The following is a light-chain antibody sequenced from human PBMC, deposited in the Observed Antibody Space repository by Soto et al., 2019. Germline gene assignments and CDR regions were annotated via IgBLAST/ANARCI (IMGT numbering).Light chain of an antibody. CDR2: DND. V-gene: IGLV1-51*01. CDR1: SSNIGSNY. J-gene: IGLJ2*01. Sequence: QSVLPQPPSASGTPGQRVTISCSGSSSNIGSNYVYWYQQLPGTAPKLLIYDNDKRPSEIPDRFSGSKSGTSATLAITGLQTGDEVDYYCGTWDSILNAVIFGGGTKLTVL. CDR3: GTWDSILNAVI.